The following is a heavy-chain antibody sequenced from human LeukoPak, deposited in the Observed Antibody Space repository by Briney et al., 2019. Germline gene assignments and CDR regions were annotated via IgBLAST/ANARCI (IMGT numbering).Heavy chain of an antibody. CDR2: INWNGGST. J-gene: IGHJ4*02. D-gene: IGHD4-23*01. V-gene: IGHV3-20*04. CDR1: GFTFDDYG. Sequence: GGSLRLSCAASGFTFDDYGMSWVRQAPGKGLGWVSGINWNGGSTGYADSVKGRFTISRDNAKNSLYLQMNSLRAEDTAVYYCAKDIYGGSWPNDYWGQGTLVTVSS. CDR3: AKDIYGGSWPNDY.